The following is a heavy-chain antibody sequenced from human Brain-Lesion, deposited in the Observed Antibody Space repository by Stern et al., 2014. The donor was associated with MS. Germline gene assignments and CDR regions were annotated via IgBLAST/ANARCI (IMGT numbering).Heavy chain of an antibody. J-gene: IGHJ4*02. D-gene: IGHD1-26*01. V-gene: IGHV1-24*01. CDR3: ATLSPGAGGNYYRHFDY. Sequence: QVQLVESGAEVKKPGASVKVSCKVSGYTLTELSMHWGRQAPRKGIERMGGFDPEDGETIYAQKFRGRVTMTEDTSADTAYMELSSLRSEDTAVYYCATLSPGAGGNYYRHFDYWGQGTLVTVSS. CDR1: GYTLTELS. CDR2: FDPEDGET.